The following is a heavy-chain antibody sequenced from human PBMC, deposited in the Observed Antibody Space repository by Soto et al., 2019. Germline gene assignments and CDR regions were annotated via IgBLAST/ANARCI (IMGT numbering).Heavy chain of an antibody. V-gene: IGHV3-30*03. Sequence: QVQLVEAGGGVVQPGTSLRLSCKASGFIFRDYLIHWVRQAPGKGLEWLAVLSFDGTAEYYADSTRGRFTISRDIPKSTTYLVINNVRREDTAMYYCARVATRLQSMEVLAYWGQGTLVTVPS. CDR1: GFIFRDYL. J-gene: IGHJ4*02. CDR2: LSFDGTAE. CDR3: ARVATRLQSMEVLAY. D-gene: IGHD2-21*02.